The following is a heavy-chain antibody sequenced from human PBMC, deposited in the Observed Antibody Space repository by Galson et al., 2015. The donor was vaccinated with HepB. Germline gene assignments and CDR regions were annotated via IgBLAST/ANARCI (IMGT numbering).Heavy chain of an antibody. D-gene: IGHD6-13*01. J-gene: IGHJ3*02. CDR1: GFTFSSYW. V-gene: IGHV3-7*03. CDR2: IKQDGSEK. Sequence: SLRLSCAASGFTFSSYWMSWVRQAPGKGLEWVANIKQDGSEKYYVDSVKGRFTISRDNAKNSLYLQMNSLRAEDAAVYYCARVQGSWGGVDDAFDIWGQGTMVTVSS. CDR3: ARVQGSWGGVDDAFDI.